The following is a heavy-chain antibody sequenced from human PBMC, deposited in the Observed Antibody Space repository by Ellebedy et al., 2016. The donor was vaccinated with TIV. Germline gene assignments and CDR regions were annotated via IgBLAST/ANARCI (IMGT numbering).Heavy chain of an antibody. V-gene: IGHV3-53*01. CDR1: GFTVSSNY. CDR3: ARGANFWSGYYRPFDY. J-gene: IGHJ4*02. Sequence: GESLKISCAASGFTVSSNYMTWVRQAPGKGLEWVSVINRGGSTYYADSVKCRFTISRDNSKNTLYLQKNSLRAEDTAIYYCARGANFWSGYYRPFDYWGQGTLVTVSS. CDR2: INRGGST. D-gene: IGHD3-3*01.